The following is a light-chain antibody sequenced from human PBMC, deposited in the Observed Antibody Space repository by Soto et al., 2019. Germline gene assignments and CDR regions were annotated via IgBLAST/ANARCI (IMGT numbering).Light chain of an antibody. CDR1: QSISTY. CDR3: QQSYMDPIT. Sequence: DIQMTQSPSCLSASVGNRVTITCGASQSISTYLNWYQKKPGKAPNLLIYDASRLQSGVPSRFSGSGGGTDFTLSISSVQPEDFATYFCQQSYMDPITFGQGTRLET. CDR2: DAS. V-gene: IGKV1-39*01. J-gene: IGKJ5*01.